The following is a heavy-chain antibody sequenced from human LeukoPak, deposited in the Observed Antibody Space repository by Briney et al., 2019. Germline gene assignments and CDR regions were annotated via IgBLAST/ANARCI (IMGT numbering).Heavy chain of an antibody. CDR2: INPNSGGT. V-gene: IGHV1-2*02. J-gene: IGHJ4*02. D-gene: IGHD1-1*01. Sequence: ASVKVACKASGYTFTGYYMHWVRQAPGQGLEWMGWINPNSGGTNYAQKFQGRVTMTRDTSISTAYMELSRLRSDDTAVYYCAREGVDWNHSVYYFDYWGQGTLVTVSS. CDR1: GYTFTGYY. CDR3: AREGVDWNHSVYYFDY.